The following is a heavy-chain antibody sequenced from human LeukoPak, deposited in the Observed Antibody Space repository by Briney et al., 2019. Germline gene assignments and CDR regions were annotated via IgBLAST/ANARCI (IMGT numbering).Heavy chain of an antibody. CDR1: GFTVSSNY. J-gene: IGHJ4*02. CDR3: ARDPAYCGGDCWHQQN. D-gene: IGHD2-21*02. CDR2: IYSGGST. Sequence: QAGGSLRLSCAASGFTVSSNYMSWVRQAPGKGLEWVSVIYSGGSTYYADSVKGRFTISRDNSKNTLYLQMNSLRAEDTAVYYCARDPAYCGGDCWHQQNWGQGTLVTVSS. V-gene: IGHV3-53*01.